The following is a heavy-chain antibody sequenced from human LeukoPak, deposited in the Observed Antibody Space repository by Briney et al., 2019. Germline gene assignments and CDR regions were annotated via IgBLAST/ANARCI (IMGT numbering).Heavy chain of an antibody. D-gene: IGHD3-22*01. J-gene: IGHJ6*02. Sequence: KASETLSLTCTVSGGSISSYYWSWIRQPPGKGLEWIGYIYYSGSTNYNPSLKSRVTISVDTSKNQFSLKLSSVTAADTAVYYCAKQHYYDSSLYAMDVWGQGTTVTVSS. CDR2: IYYSGST. CDR1: GGSISSYY. V-gene: IGHV4-59*08. CDR3: AKQHYYDSSLYAMDV.